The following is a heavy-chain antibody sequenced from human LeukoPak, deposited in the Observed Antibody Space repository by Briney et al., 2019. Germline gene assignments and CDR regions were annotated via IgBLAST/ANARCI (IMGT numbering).Heavy chain of an antibody. D-gene: IGHD3-22*01. Sequence: PSQTLSLTCTVSGGSISSGSYYWSWIRQPAGKGLEWIGRIYTSGGTNYNPSLKSRVTISVDTSKNQFSLKLSSVTAADTAVYYCARYDSRAYRAFDIWGQGTMVTVSS. V-gene: IGHV4-61*02. CDR1: GGSISSGSYY. CDR2: IYTSGGT. CDR3: ARYDSRAYRAFDI. J-gene: IGHJ3*02.